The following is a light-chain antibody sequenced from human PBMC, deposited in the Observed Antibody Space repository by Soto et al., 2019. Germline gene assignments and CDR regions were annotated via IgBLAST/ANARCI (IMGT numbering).Light chain of an antibody. Sequence: DIQMTQSPSSLSASVGDRVTITGRASQNIGNYLNWYEKKPGNAPKLLIEGIFNLQGAVPSRFSRSGSVTYFTLTISGLQPEDFATFYCQQTYKIPLTVGGGTKGEIK. CDR3: QQTYKIPLT. V-gene: IGKV1-39*01. J-gene: IGKJ4*02. CDR2: GIF. CDR1: QNIGNY.